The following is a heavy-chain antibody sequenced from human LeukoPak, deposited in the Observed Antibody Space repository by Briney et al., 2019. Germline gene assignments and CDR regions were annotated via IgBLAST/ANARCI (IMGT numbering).Heavy chain of an antibody. J-gene: IGHJ6*02. CDR1: GGSFSGYY. V-gene: IGHV4-34*01. CDR3: ARRPRNCSGGSCYYYYGMDV. CDR2: INHSGST. D-gene: IGHD2-15*01. Sequence: SETLSLTCAVYGGSFSGYYWSWIRQPPGKGLEWIGEINHSGSTNYNPSLKSRVTISVDTSKNQFSLKLSSVTAADTAVYYCARRPRNCSGGSCYYYYGMDVWGQGTTVTVSS.